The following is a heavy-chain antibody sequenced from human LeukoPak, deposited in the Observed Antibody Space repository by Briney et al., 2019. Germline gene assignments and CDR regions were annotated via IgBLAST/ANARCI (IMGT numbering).Heavy chain of an antibody. V-gene: IGHV4-59*01. CDR2: IYYSGST. CDR3: ARVTPSSGWYLGDY. J-gene: IGHJ4*02. Sequence: PSETLSLTCTVSGGSISSYYWSWIRQPPGQGLAWIGYIYYSGSTNYNPSLKSRVTISVDTSKNQFSLKLSSVTAADTAVYYCARVTPSSGWYLGDYWGQGTLVTVSS. D-gene: IGHD6-13*01. CDR1: GGSISSYY.